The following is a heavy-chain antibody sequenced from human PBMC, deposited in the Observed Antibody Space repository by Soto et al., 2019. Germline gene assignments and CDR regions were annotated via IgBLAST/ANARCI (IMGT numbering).Heavy chain of an antibody. Sequence: QVQLLESGGGLVKPGGSLRLSCAASGFTFSDYYMSWIRQAPGKGLECVAYISVSSTYANYADSVEGRFTISRDNAANSLFLQMNSLRADDTAVYYCARGVRYYSSEKPANFDYWRQGALVTVSS. CDR3: ARGVRYYSSEKPANFDY. CDR2: ISVSSTYA. CDR1: GFTFSDYY. D-gene: IGHD2-21*01. V-gene: IGHV3-11*05. J-gene: IGHJ4*02.